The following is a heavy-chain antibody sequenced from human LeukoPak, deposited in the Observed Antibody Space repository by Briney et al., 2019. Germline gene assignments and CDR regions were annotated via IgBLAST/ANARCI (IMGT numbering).Heavy chain of an antibody. J-gene: IGHJ4*02. V-gene: IGHV4-59*08. CDR1: GRSISSYY. CDR2: IYYSGST. CDR3: ARQTRRLEMAVDY. D-gene: IGHD5-24*01. Sequence: PSESLSLTCTVSGRSISSYYWSSIRQPPGKGLEWIGYIYYSGSTSYNPSLKSRVTISVDTSKNQFSLKLGSVTAADTAVYYCARQTRRLEMAVDYWGQGTLVTVSS.